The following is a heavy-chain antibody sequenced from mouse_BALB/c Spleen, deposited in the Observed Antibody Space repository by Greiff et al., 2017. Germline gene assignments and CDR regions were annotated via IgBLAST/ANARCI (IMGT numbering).Heavy chain of an antibody. CDR2: ISSGSSTI. J-gene: IGHJ1*01. D-gene: IGHD1-1*01. CDR1: GFTFSSFG. CDR3: ARKGAYYGSSYWDFDG. Sequence: EVQLVESGGGLVQPGGSRKLSCAASGFTFSSFGMHWVRQAPEKGLEWVAYISSGSSTIYYADTVKGRFTISRDNPKNTLFLQMTSLRSEDTAMYYCARKGAYYGSSYWDFDGWGAGTTVTVSS. V-gene: IGHV5-17*02.